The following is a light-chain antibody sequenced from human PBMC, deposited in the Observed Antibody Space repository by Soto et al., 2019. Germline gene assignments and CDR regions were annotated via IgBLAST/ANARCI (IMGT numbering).Light chain of an antibody. CDR2: GAS. CDR1: QSISGT. V-gene: IGKV3-15*01. CDR3: QQYNNWPRP. Sequence: IVSSQSPATLSVSPGGRATLSCRASQSISGTLAWYQQKPGQAPRLLIYGASTRATSFPARFSGSGSGTEFTLTISSLTSEDFAVYYCQQYNNWPRPLGQGTKVAI. J-gene: IGKJ1*01.